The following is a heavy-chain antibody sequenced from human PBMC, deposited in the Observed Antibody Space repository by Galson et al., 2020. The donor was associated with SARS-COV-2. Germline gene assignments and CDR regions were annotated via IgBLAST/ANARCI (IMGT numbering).Heavy chain of an antibody. J-gene: IGHJ6*03. V-gene: IGHV3-30*04. CDR1: GFTFSSYA. D-gene: IGHD2-21*01. Sequence: GGPLRLSFAASGFTFSSYAMPWVRQAPGKGLEWLAVISYDGSNKYYADSVKGRFTISRDNSKNTLYLQMNSLRAEDPAVYYCARVGAIRHYYYMEVWGKGTTGTVSS. CDR2: ISYDGSNK. CDR3: ARVGAIRHYYYMEV.